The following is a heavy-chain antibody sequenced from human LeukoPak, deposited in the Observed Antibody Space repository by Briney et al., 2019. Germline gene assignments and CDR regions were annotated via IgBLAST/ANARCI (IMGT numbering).Heavy chain of an antibody. CDR1: GFTVSSYA. J-gene: IGHJ6*03. CDR3: ARISNYYYMDV. CDR2: ISYDGSNK. Sequence: GGSLRLSCAASGFTVSSYAMHWVRQAPGKGLEWVAVISYDGSNKYYADSVKGRFTISRDNSKNTLYLQMNSLRAEDTAVYYCARISNYYYMDVWGKGTTVTVSS. V-gene: IGHV3-30-3*01.